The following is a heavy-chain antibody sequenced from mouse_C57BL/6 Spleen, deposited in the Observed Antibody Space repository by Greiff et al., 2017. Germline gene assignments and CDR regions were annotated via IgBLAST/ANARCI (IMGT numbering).Heavy chain of an antibody. CDR3: ARLDGSNLDY. CDR1: GYTFTSYW. J-gene: IGHJ2*01. V-gene: IGHV1-64*01. CDR2: IHPNSGST. D-gene: IGHD1-1*01. Sequence: QVQLQQPGAELVKPGASVKLSCKASGYTFTSYWMPWVKQRPGQGLEWIGMIHPNSGSTNYNEKFKSKATLTVDKASSTAYMQLSSLTSEDSAVYYCARLDGSNLDYWGQGTTLTVSS.